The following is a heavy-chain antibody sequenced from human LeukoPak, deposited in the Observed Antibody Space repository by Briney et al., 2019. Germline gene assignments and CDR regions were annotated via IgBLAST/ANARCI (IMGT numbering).Heavy chain of an antibody. Sequence: SETLSLTCTVSGGSISSYYWSWIRQPPGKGLEWIGYIYYSGSTNYNPSLKSRVTISVDTSKNQFSLKLSSVTAADTAVYYCARVTVRMVRPYYYYMDVWGKGTTVTISS. V-gene: IGHV4-59*01. CDR2: IYYSGST. J-gene: IGHJ6*03. D-gene: IGHD3-10*01. CDR1: GGSISSYY. CDR3: ARVTVRMVRPYYYYMDV.